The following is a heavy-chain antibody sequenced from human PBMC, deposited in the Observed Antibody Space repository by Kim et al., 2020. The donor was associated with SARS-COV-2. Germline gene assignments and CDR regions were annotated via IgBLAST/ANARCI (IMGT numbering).Heavy chain of an antibody. V-gene: IGHV3-7*01. D-gene: IGHD2-15*01. Sequence: GGSLRLSCAASGFTFRNSWMTWVRQAPGKGLDWVATIKGDGGEKYYVDSVKGRFSISRDNAKNSLYLQMNSLRAEDTAVYYCARGRGSDFWGQGSLVTVS. CDR3: ARGRGSDF. CDR1: GFTFRNSW. J-gene: IGHJ4*02. CDR2: IKGDGGEK.